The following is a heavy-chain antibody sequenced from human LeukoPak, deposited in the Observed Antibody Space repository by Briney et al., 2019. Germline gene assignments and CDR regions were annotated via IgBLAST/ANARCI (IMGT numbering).Heavy chain of an antibody. CDR3: ARVPPHDYGDYHDY. V-gene: IGHV1-18*01. CDR1: GYTFTSYG. D-gene: IGHD4-17*01. Sequence: EASVEVSCKASGYTFTSYGISWVRQAPGQGLEWMGWISAYNGNTNYAQKLQGRVTMTTDTSTSTAYMELRSLRSDDTAVYYCARVPPHDYGDYHDYWGQGTLVTVSS. J-gene: IGHJ4*02. CDR2: ISAYNGNT.